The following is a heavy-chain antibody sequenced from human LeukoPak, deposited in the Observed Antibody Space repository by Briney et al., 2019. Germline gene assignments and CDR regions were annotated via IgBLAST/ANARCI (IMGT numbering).Heavy chain of an antibody. CDR3: ARVGRYYDSSGRPFDY. V-gene: IGHV3-66*01. Sequence: PGGSLRLSCAASGFTVSSNYMSWVRQAPGKGLEWVSVIYSGGSTYYADSVKGRFTISRDNAKNSLYLQMNSLRAEDTAVYYCARVGRYYDSSGRPFDYWGQGTLVTVSS. D-gene: IGHD3-22*01. CDR1: GFTVSSNY. J-gene: IGHJ4*02. CDR2: IYSGGST.